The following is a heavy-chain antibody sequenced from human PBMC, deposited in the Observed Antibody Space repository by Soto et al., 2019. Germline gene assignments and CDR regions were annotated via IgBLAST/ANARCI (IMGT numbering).Heavy chain of an antibody. CDR3: ARRERAAGTDWWFDP. Sequence: QLQLQESGPGLVKPSETLSLTCTVSGGSISSSSFHWGWIRQPPGKGLEWIGSIYYSGSTYYSPSLKSRATISVDTSKNHFSLKLSSVTAADTAVYYCARRERAAGTDWWFDPWGQGTLVTVSS. CDR2: IYYSGST. D-gene: IGHD6-13*01. V-gene: IGHV4-39*01. J-gene: IGHJ5*02. CDR1: GGSISSSSFH.